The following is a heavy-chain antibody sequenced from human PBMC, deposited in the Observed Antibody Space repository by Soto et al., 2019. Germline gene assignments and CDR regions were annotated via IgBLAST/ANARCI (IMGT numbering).Heavy chain of an antibody. J-gene: IGHJ5*02. CDR1: GYPFTSYG. D-gene: IGHD5-12*01. V-gene: IGHV1-18*01. CDR2: ISTYNYNT. CDR3: ARDHPRGNSGINWFDP. Sequence: ASVKVSFKAFGYPFTSYGISLVRQAPGQGLEWMGWISTYNYNTNFAQKFQGRVTMTTDTSTSTAYMELRSLRSDDTAVYYCARDHPRGNSGINWFDPWGQGTMVTVSS.